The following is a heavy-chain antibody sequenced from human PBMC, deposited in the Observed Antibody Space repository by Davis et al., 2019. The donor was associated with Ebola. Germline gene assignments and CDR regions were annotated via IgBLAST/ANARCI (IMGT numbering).Heavy chain of an antibody. CDR1: GFTFSSYS. D-gene: IGHD5-12*01. CDR2: IGTSGGSI. Sequence: GESLKISCAASGFTFSSYSMKWVRQAPGRGLEWVSYIGTSGGSIKYADSVKGRFTISRDNAKNSLYLQMNSLRAEDTAVYYCHSGYLNYYYYGMDVWGKGTTVTVSS. J-gene: IGHJ6*04. V-gene: IGHV3-48*04. CDR3: HSGYLNYYYYGMDV.